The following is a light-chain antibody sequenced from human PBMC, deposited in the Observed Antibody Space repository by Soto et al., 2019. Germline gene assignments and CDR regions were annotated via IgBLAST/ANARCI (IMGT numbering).Light chain of an antibody. CDR1: QSISIW. CDR2: DAS. Sequence: DIQITQSPSTLSSSVLERFTITCRARQSISIWLAWYQQKPGKAPKLLIYDASILESGVPSRFSGSGSGTEFTLTISSLQPDDFATYYCQQYNSYRTFGQGTKVDIK. J-gene: IGKJ1*01. V-gene: IGKV1-5*01. CDR3: QQYNSYRT.